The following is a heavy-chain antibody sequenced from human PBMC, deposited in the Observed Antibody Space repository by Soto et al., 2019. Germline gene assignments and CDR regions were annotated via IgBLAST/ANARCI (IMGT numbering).Heavy chain of an antibody. CDR3: ARERIIYDILTGYNQKYNWFDP. CDR2: INHSGST. CDR1: GGSFSGYY. Sequence: ETLSLTCAVYGGSFSGYYWSWIRQPPGKGLEWIGEINHSGSTNYNPSLKSRVTISVDTSKNQFSLKLSSVTAADTAVYYCARERIIYDILTGYNQKYNWFDPWGQGTLVTVSS. D-gene: IGHD3-9*01. J-gene: IGHJ5*02. V-gene: IGHV4-34*01.